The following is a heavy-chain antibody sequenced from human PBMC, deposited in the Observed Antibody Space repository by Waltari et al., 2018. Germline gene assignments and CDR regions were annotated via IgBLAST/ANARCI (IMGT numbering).Heavy chain of an antibody. V-gene: IGHV1-2*02. CDR3: ARARRPSVVVVAATLLFDY. CDR1: GYTFTGYY. D-gene: IGHD2-15*01. CDR2: GNPNMCVT. J-gene: IGHJ4*02. Sequence: VQLVQSGAEVKKPGASVKVSCKASGYTFTGYYMHWVRQAPGQGLEWMGWGNPNMCVTNYAKKFQGRVTMTRDTSISTAYMELSRLRSDDTAVYYCARARRPSVVVVAATLLFDYWGQGTLVTVSS.